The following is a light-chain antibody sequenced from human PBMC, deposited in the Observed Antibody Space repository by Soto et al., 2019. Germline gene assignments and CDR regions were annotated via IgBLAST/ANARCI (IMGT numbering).Light chain of an antibody. CDR2: GAS. CDR3: QQYGSSPLYT. V-gene: IGKV3-20*01. Sequence: EMGLTQSPGTLSLSPGERATLSCRASQSVSSSYLAWYQQKPGKAPRLLIYGASSRATGIPDRFSGSGSGTDFTLTISRLEPEDFAVYYCQQYGSSPLYTFGQGTKLEIK. CDR1: QSVSSSY. J-gene: IGKJ2*01.